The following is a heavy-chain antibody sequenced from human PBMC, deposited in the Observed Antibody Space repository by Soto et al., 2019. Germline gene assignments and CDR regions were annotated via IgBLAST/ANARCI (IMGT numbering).Heavy chain of an antibody. CDR3: ARDPRVNYDTAAYFDS. CDR2: TSFDERYK. D-gene: IGHD3-22*01. CDR1: GFTFTGYA. Sequence: QVQLVESGGGVVQPGRSLRLSCEASGFTFTGYAMHWVRQAPGKGLEWVAITSFDERYKFYAASVKGRFTISRDNSKNTLYLQMGSLSPEATARYFCARDPRVNYDTAAYFDSWGQGALVIVSS. J-gene: IGHJ4*02. V-gene: IGHV3-30*04.